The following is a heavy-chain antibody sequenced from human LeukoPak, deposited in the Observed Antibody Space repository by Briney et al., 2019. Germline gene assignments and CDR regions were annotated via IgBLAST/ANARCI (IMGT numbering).Heavy chain of an antibody. CDR3: ARSPPGYYDSSGYLFDY. J-gene: IGHJ4*02. CDR1: GFTVSSNY. Sequence: GGSLRLSCAASGFTVSSNYMSWVRQAPGKGLEWVSVIYSGGSTYYADSVKGRFTISRHNSKNTLYLQMNSLRAEDTAVYYCARSPPGYYDSSGYLFDYWGQGTLVTVSS. CDR2: IYSGGST. V-gene: IGHV3-53*04. D-gene: IGHD3-22*01.